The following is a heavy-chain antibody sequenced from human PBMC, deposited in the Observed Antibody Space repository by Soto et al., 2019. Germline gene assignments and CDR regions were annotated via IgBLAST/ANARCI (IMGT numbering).Heavy chain of an antibody. D-gene: IGHD2-21*02. CDR3: ARDLAGRYCGRDCPNGMDV. CDR1: GFTFSSYS. J-gene: IGHJ6*02. CDR2: ISFDGNKR. V-gene: IGHV3-30*03. Sequence: GGSLRLSCAASGFTFSSYSMHWVRQAPGQGLEWTATISFDGNKRFYADSVKDRLTISRDNSKNTLYLEMHSLRGEDTAVYYCARDLAGRYCGRDCPNGMDVWGPGTTVTVSS.